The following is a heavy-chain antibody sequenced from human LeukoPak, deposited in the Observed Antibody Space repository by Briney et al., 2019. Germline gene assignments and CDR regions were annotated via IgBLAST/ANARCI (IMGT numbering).Heavy chain of an antibody. CDR2: IYTSGST. CDR1: GGSISSYY. Sequence: SETLSLTCTVSGGSISSYYWSWLRQPAGKGLEWIGRIYTSGSTNYNPSLKSRVTMSVDTSKNQFSLKLSSVTAADTAVYYCARDTPKYYYDSSGYPAPFDYWGQGTLVTVSS. V-gene: IGHV4-4*07. D-gene: IGHD3-22*01. J-gene: IGHJ4*02. CDR3: ARDTPKYYYDSSGYPAPFDY.